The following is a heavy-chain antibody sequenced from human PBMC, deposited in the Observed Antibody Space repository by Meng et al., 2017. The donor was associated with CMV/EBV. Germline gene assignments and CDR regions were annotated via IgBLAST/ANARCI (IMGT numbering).Heavy chain of an antibody. CDR2: TYYRPKWYN. CDR1: GDSASSNSAA. J-gene: IGHJ4*02. D-gene: IGHD2-15*01. V-gene: IGHV6-1*01. CDR3: ARAPGIWSPYCFDS. Sequence: SETLSLTCAISGDSASSNSAAWNWIRQTPSRGLEWLGRTYYRPKWYNDYAVSVKSRITINPDTSKNQFSWQLNSVTPEDTAVYYCARAPGIWSPYCFDSWGQGTLVTVSS.